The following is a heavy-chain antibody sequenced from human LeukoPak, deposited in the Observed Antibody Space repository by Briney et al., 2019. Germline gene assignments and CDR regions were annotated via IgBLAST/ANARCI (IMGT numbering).Heavy chain of an antibody. CDR2: IYYSGST. D-gene: IGHD1-26*01. J-gene: IGHJ5*02. V-gene: IGHV4-59*12. CDR3: ARYSGSYPNWFDP. Sequence: SEALSLTCTVSGGSINNYYWSWIRQPPGKGLEWIGYIYYSGSTNYNPSPKSRVTISVDKSKNQFSLKLSSVTAADTAVYYCARYSGSYPNWFDPWGQGTLVTVSS. CDR1: GGSINNYY.